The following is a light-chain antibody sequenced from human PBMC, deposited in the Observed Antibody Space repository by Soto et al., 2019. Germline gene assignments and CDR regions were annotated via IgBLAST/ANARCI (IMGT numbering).Light chain of an antibody. CDR1: QSVSTSL. CDR3: HQYGSSPLYT. J-gene: IGKJ2*01. Sequence: EIVLTQSPGTLSLSPGERATLSCRASQSVSTSLLAWYQQKPGQSPRLLIYGASSRATGIPDRFSGSGSGTDFTLTISRLEPEDFAVYYCHQYGSSPLYTFGQGTKLEIK. V-gene: IGKV3-20*01. CDR2: GAS.